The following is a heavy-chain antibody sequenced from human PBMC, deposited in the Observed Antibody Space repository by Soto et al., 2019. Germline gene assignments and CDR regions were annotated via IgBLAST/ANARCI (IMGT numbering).Heavy chain of an antibody. CDR3: AKDRVVNAIRYFAF. V-gene: IGHV3-23*01. Sequence: GGSLRLSWAASGFTFSDFALNLVRQTPGKGLEWVSTISIRGDTTFYADSVKGRFTISRDNSKNTLYLQMNSLRAEDTAVYYCAKDRVVNAIRYFAFWGQGTLVTVSS. CDR2: ISIRGDTT. CDR1: GFTFSDFA. D-gene: IGHD2-21*01. J-gene: IGHJ4*02.